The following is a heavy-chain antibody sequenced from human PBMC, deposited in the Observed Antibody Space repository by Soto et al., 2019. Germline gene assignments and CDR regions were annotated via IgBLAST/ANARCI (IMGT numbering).Heavy chain of an antibody. J-gene: IGHJ4*02. CDR2: ISAYNGNT. CDR3: ARVGDYYDSSGYLY. CDR1: GYTFTSYG. D-gene: IGHD3-22*01. V-gene: IGHV1-18*01. Sequence: ASVKVSCKASGYTFTSYGISWVRQAPGQGLEWMGWISAYNGNTNYAQKLQGRVTMTTDTSTSTAYMELRSLRSDDTAVYYCARVGDYYDSSGYLYWGQGTLVTVSS.